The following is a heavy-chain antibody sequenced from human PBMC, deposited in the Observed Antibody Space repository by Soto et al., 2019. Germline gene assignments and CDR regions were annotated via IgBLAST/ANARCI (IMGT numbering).Heavy chain of an antibody. D-gene: IGHD6-6*01. CDR1: GGSMRNYY. V-gene: IGHV4-59*01. J-gene: IGHJ4*02. CDR2: VYHSGST. Sequence: SETLSLTCSVSGGSMRNYYWNWIRQPPGRGLEWIGYVYHSGSTNYNPSLKSRVSMSVDVSRNHFSLTLHSVTAADTAVYFCTSSYSTSSSPDYWGQGTLVTVS. CDR3: TSSYSTSSSPDY.